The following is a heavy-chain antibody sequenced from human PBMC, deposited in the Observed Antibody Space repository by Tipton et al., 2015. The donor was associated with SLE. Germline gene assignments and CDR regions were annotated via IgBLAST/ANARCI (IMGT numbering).Heavy chain of an antibody. J-gene: IGHJ3*01. CDR3: ARGGSNYGYDAFDL. D-gene: IGHD1-26*01. Sequence: TLSLTCTVSGDSISNYYWSWIRQPPGKGLEWIGYIYYSGYTNYNPSLKSRLTISLDTSKNQFSLKLSSVTAADTAVYYCARGGSNYGYDAFDLWGQGTMVTVSS. CDR1: GDSISNYY. CDR2: IYYSGYT. V-gene: IGHV4-59*01.